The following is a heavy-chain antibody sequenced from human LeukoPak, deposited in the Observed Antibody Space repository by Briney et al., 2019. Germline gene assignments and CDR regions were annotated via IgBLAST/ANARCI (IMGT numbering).Heavy chain of an antibody. V-gene: IGHV1-2*02. Sequence: ASVKVSCKASGYTFTGYYIHWVRQAPGQGLEWMGWIDPNIGGTNYAQNFQGRVTLTTDTSTGTAYMELRSLRSDDTAVYYCARVRWFGELFSDYWGQGTLVTVSS. J-gene: IGHJ4*02. CDR1: GYTFTGYY. CDR2: IDPNIGGT. D-gene: IGHD3-10*01. CDR3: ARVRWFGELFSDY.